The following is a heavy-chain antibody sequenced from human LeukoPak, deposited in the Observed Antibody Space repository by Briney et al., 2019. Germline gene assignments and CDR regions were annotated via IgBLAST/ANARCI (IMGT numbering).Heavy chain of an antibody. V-gene: IGHV3-66*01. CDR3: ARAGYGDYLFDY. Sequence: GGSLRLSCAASGFTVSANYMSWVRQAPGKGLEWVSVIYSGGGTYYADSVKGRFTISRDISKNTLLLQMNSLRGEDTAVYFCARAGYGDYLFDYWGQGTLVTVSS. D-gene: IGHD4-17*01. J-gene: IGHJ4*02. CDR1: GFTVSANY. CDR2: IYSGGGT.